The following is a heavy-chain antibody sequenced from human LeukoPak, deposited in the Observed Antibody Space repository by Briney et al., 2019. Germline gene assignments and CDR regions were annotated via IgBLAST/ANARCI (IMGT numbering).Heavy chain of an antibody. J-gene: IGHJ4*02. D-gene: IGHD1-26*01. Sequence: GGSLRLSCAASGFNFNTYSLNWVRQAPGKGLEWVSYISSNRNTIYYADSVKGRFTSSRDNAKKSLYLQMNSLRVEDTAVYYCAREAYSGSYYGVAYWGQGTLVTVSS. CDR2: ISSNRNTI. CDR1: GFNFNTYS. V-gene: IGHV3-48*01. CDR3: AREAYSGSYYGVAY.